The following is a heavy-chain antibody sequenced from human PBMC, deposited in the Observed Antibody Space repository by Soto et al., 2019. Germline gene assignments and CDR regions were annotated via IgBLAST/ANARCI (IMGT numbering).Heavy chain of an antibody. CDR3: ARDVGKQQLVLYFDY. D-gene: IGHD6-13*01. CDR2: INHSGST. Sequence: PSETLSLTCAFYGGSFSGYYWSWIRQPPGKGLEWIGEINHSGSTNYNPSLKSRVTISVDTSKNQFSLKLSSVTAADTAVYYCARDVGKQQLVLYFDYWGQGTLVTAPQ. CDR1: GGSFSGYY. V-gene: IGHV4-34*01. J-gene: IGHJ4*02.